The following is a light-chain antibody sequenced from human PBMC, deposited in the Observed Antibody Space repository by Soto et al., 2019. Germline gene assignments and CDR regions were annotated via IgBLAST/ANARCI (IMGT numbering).Light chain of an antibody. J-gene: IGKJ4*01. V-gene: IGKV3-15*01. Sequence: IVMTQSPATLSVSPGERATLSCRASQTVYSNLAWYQQKPGQAPRLLIYGASTRATGIPARFSGSGSGTEFTLTISSLQSEDFAVYFCQQYDNWPPPTFGGGTKVDI. CDR1: QTVYSN. CDR3: QQYDNWPPPT. CDR2: GAS.